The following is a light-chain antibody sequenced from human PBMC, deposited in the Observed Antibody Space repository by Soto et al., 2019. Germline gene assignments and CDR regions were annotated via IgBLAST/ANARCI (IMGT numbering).Light chain of an antibody. CDR1: QSISDSN. CDR3: QHYWTSLFT. CDR2: ATF. Sequence: EIVLTQSPDTLSLSPGERATLSCRASQSISDSNLAWYQQRPGQPPRLLIYATFIRATGVPDRFIGSGSGTEFTLTIGRLEPEDFAVFFCQHYWTSLFTLGPGTRVDIK. J-gene: IGKJ3*01. V-gene: IGKV3-20*01.